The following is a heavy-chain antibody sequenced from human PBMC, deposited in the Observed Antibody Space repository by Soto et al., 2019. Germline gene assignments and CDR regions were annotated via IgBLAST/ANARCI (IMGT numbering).Heavy chain of an antibody. Sequence: QVQPVQSGAEVKKPGSSVKVSCKPSGGTFSNYAISWVRQAPGLGLEWMGGIIPMFGSANYAQKFQGRVTITAYESTSTAYMELSSLRSEDTAVYYCARGGDIVLVPTDISWFDPWGQGTLVTVSS. CDR1: GGTFSNYA. V-gene: IGHV1-69*12. D-gene: IGHD2-2*01. J-gene: IGHJ5*02. CDR3: ARGGDIVLVPTDISWFDP. CDR2: IIPMFGSA.